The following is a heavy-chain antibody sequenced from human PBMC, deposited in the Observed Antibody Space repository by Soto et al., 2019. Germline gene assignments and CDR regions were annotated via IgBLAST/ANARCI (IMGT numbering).Heavy chain of an antibody. CDR2: MNPNSGNT. D-gene: IGHD6-19*01. CDR1: GYTFTSYD. J-gene: IGHJ3*02. CDR3: ARLLQWKGWLVVAFDI. V-gene: IGHV1-8*01. Sequence: GASVKVSCKASGYTFTSYDINWVRQATGQGLEWMGWMNPNSGNTGYAQKFQGRVTMTRNTSISTAYMELSSLRSEDTAVHYCARLLQWKGWLVVAFDIWGQGTMVTVSS.